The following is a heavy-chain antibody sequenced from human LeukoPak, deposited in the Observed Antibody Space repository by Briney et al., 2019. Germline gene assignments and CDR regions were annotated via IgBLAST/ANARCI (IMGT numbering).Heavy chain of an antibody. CDR1: GFTFSSYS. V-gene: IGHV3-21*01. Sequence: PGGSLRLSCAASGFTFSSYSMNWVRQAPGKGLEWVSSISSSSSYIYYADSVKGRFTISRDNAKNSLYLQMNSLRAEDTAVYYCARLPLSRSGLWFGESSRPNWGQGTLVTVSS. CDR2: ISSSSSYI. D-gene: IGHD3-10*01. J-gene: IGHJ4*02. CDR3: ARLPLSRSGLWFGESSRPN.